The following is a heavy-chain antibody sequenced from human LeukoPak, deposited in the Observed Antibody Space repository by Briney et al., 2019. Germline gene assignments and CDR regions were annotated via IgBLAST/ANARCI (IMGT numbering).Heavy chain of an antibody. CDR2: IYSGGST. V-gene: IGHV3-66*01. CDR3: ARGKLRIAAAGTLDY. D-gene: IGHD6-13*01. J-gene: IGHJ4*01. Sequence: GGSLRLSCAASGFTVSSNYMSWVRQAPGKGLEWVSVIYSGGSTYYADSVKGRFTISRDNSKNTLYLQMNSLRAEDTAVYYCARGKLRIAAAGTLDYWGQEPLSPSPQ. CDR1: GFTVSSNY.